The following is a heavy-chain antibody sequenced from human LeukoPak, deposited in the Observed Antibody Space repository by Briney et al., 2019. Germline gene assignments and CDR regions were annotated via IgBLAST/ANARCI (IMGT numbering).Heavy chain of an antibody. V-gene: IGHV3-21*04. Sequence: GGSLRLSCAASGFTFSSYSMNWVRQAPGKGLEWVSSISDSDSYIYYADSVKGRFTISRDNSKNSLYLQMNSLRTEDTALYYCAKDLVRVVVAATGGFDYWGQGTLVTVSS. CDR3: AKDLVRVVVAATGGFDY. J-gene: IGHJ4*02. CDR1: GFTFSSYS. CDR2: ISDSDSYI. D-gene: IGHD2-15*01.